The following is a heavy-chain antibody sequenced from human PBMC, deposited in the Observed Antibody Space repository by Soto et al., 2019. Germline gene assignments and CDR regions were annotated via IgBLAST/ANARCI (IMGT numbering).Heavy chain of an antibody. Sequence: SEPLSLTYSVSVDSISDFYWSWIRHCRVKGLEWIGYVHYVGTTKYNPSHKSRVTISVDTSKKQFSLNLRSVTAADTAVYYCTRLNYYDTSGYPYFFDYWGQGAPVTVSS. CDR1: VDSISDFY. J-gene: IGHJ4*02. V-gene: IGHV4-59*12. CDR2: VHYVGTT. CDR3: TRLNYYDTSGYPYFFDY. D-gene: IGHD3-22*01.